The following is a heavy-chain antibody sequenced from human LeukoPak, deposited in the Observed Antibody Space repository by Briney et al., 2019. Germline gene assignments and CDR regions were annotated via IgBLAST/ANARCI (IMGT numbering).Heavy chain of an antibody. Sequence: GGSLRLSCAASGFTFSSYWMSWVRQAPGKGLEWVANIKQDGSEEVYVDSVKGRFTISRDNAKNSLFLQMNTLRAEDTAVYYCARDPYSSTWSYGMDVWGQGTTVTVSS. V-gene: IGHV3-7*05. CDR3: ARDPYSSTWSYGMDV. CDR2: IKQDGSEE. J-gene: IGHJ6*02. D-gene: IGHD6-6*01. CDR1: GFTFSSYW.